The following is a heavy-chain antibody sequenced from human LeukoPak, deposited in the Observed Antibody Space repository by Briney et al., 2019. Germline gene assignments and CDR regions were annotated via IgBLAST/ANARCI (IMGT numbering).Heavy chain of an antibody. Sequence: GGSLRLSCTASGFSFGDYAMTWFRQAPGKGLEWVGFIRAKAYGGTTEYAASVKGRFTISRDDSKSIAYLQMNSLQTEDTAVYFCTRVPMRTVTMIIVIRGHDAFDIWGQGTMVTVSS. J-gene: IGHJ3*02. D-gene: IGHD3-22*01. V-gene: IGHV3-49*03. CDR1: GFSFGDYA. CDR2: IRAKAYGGTT. CDR3: TRVPMRTVTMIIVIRGHDAFDI.